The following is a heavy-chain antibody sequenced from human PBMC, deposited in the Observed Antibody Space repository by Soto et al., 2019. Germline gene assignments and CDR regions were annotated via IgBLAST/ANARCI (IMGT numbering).Heavy chain of an antibody. CDR1: GFTFRSFT. CDR3: TRDASRDSSARGWFDP. V-gene: IGHV3-21*01. D-gene: IGHD6-13*01. Sequence: GGSLRLSCAASGFTFRSFTMNWVHQAPGKGLEWVSTISSNSAYIYYTDALRGRFTISRDNAKNSLHLQMNSLRAEDTAVYYCTRDASRDSSARGWFDPWGPGTLVTVYS. CDR2: ISSNSAYI. J-gene: IGHJ5*02.